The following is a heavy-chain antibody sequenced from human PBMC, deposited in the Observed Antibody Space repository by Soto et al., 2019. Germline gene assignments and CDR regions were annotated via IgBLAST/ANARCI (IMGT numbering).Heavy chain of an antibody. CDR1: GGSFSGYY. CDR2: INHSGST. CDR3: ASRARIADLSTRFDY. D-gene: IGHD6-13*01. Sequence: SETLSLICAFYGGSFSGYYWSWIRQPPGKGLEWIGEINHSGSTNYNPSLKSRVTISVDTSKNQFSLKLSSVTAADTAVYYCASRARIADLSTRFDYWGQGTLVTVSS. J-gene: IGHJ4*02. V-gene: IGHV4-34*01.